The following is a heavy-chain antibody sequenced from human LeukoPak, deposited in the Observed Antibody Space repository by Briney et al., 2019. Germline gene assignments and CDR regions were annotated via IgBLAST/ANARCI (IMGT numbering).Heavy chain of an antibody. D-gene: IGHD5-24*01. J-gene: IGHJ3*02. CDR1: GFTFSSYW. V-gene: IGHV3-74*01. CDR2: INSDGSST. CDR3: AKDGIVEMATPDAFDI. Sequence: GGSLRLSCAASGFTFSSYWMHWVRQAPGKGRVWVSHINSDGSSTTYADSVKGRFTISRDNAKDTLYLQMNSLRAEDTAVYYCAKDGIVEMATPDAFDIWGQGTMVTVSS.